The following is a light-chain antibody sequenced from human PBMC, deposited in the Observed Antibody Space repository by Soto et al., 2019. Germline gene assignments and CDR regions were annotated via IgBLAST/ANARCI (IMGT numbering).Light chain of an antibody. CDR2: AAS. V-gene: IGKV3-20*01. Sequence: ESVLTQSPGTLSLCPGERATLSCRASQSVSSSYLAWYQQKPGQAPRLLIYAASSRATGIPDRFSGSGSGTDFTLTISRLEPEDFAVFYCQQYHNSPPTFGQGTKVDIK. CDR1: QSVSSSY. J-gene: IGKJ1*01. CDR3: QQYHNSPPT.